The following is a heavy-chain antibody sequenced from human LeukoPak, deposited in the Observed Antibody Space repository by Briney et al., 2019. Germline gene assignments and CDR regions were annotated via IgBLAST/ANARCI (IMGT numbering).Heavy chain of an antibody. D-gene: IGHD6-6*01. J-gene: IGHJ4*02. CDR2: IYSGGAT. Sequence: GGSLRLSCAASGFTVSNNYMRWVRQAPGKGLEWDSLIYSGGATFYADAVKGRFTISRDGSKNTLYLQMNSLRAEDTAVYYCARDPPAVAANTYGWGQGTLVTVSS. CDR3: ARDPPAVAANTYG. V-gene: IGHV3-66*01. CDR1: GFTVSNNY.